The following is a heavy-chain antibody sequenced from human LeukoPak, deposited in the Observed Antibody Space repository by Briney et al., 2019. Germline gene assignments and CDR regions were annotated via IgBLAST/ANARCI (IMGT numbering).Heavy chain of an antibody. V-gene: IGHV4-59*11. J-gene: IGHJ6*04. Sequence: SETLSLTCTVSGGSISSHYWNWIRQPPGKGLEWIGYIYYSGSTNYNPSLKSRVTISVDTSKTQFSLKLSSVTAADTAVYFCARDSSSSFYFPDVWGKGTTVAVSS. CDR1: GGSISSHY. D-gene: IGHD6-6*01. CDR3: ARDSSSSFYFPDV. CDR2: IYYSGST.